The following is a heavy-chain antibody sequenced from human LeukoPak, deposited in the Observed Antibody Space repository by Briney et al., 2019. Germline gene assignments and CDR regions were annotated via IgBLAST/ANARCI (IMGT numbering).Heavy chain of an antibody. CDR3: TTPRITMVRGVRFYYYYGMDV. CDR2: IKSKTDGGTT. D-gene: IGHD3-10*01. CDR1: GFTFSNAW. V-gene: IGHV3-15*01. Sequence: GGSLRLSCAASGFTFSNAWMSWVRQAPGKGLERVGRIKSKTDGGTTDYAAPVKGRFTISRDDSKNTLYLQMNSLKTEDTAVYYCTTPRITMVRGVRFYYYYGMDVWGQGTTVTVSS. J-gene: IGHJ6*02.